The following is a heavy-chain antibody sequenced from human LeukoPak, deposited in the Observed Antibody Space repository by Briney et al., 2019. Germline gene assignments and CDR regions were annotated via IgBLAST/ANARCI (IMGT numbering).Heavy chain of an antibody. CDR1: GFTFSSYS. Sequence: GGSLRLSCAASGFTFSSYSMNWVRQAPGKGLEWVSYISSSSSTIYYADSVKGRFTISRDNAKNSLYLQMNSLRAEDTAVYYCARGYSSGWSDYWGQGTLVTVSS. V-gene: IGHV3-48*01. D-gene: IGHD6-19*01. CDR3: ARGYSSGWSDY. J-gene: IGHJ4*02. CDR2: ISSSSSTI.